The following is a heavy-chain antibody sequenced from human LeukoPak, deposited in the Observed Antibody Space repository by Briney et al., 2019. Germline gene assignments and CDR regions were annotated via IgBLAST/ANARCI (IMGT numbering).Heavy chain of an antibody. CDR2: ISAYNGNT. D-gene: IGHD3-3*01. J-gene: IGHJ4*02. CDR3: ATVVKGTIFGVVPDY. V-gene: IGHV1-18*01. CDR1: GYTFTSYG. Sequence: GASVKVSCKASGYTFTSYGISWVRQAPGQGLEGMGWISAYNGNTNYAQKLQGRVTMTTDTSTSTAYMELSSLRSEDTAVYSCATVVKGTIFGVVPDYWGQPTLVTVSS.